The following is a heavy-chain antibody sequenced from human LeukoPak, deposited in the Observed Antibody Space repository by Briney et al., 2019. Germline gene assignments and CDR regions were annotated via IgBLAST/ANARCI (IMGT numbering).Heavy chain of an antibody. J-gene: IGHJ3*02. Sequence: PGGSLRLSCAASGFTFSSYGMHWVRQAPGKGLEWVAFIRYDGSNKYYADSVKGRFTISRDNSKNTLYLQMNSLRAEDTAVYYCAKLRVIWFGELQPEGAFDIWGQGTMVTVSS. V-gene: IGHV3-30*02. D-gene: IGHD3-10*01. CDR2: IRYDGSNK. CDR1: GFTFSSYG. CDR3: AKLRVIWFGELQPEGAFDI.